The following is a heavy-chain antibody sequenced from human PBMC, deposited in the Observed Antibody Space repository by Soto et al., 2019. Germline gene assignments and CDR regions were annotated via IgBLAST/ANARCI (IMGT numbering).Heavy chain of an antibody. J-gene: IGHJ3*02. CDR2: IIPILGIA. CDR3: ASLNVNIVATILDAFDI. Sequence: SVKVSCKASGGTFSSYTISWVRQAPGQGLEWMGRIIPILGIANYAQKFQGRVTITADKSTSTAYMELSSLRSEDTAVYYCASLNVNIVATILDAFDIWGQGTMVTVSS. V-gene: IGHV1-69*02. CDR1: GGTFSSYT. D-gene: IGHD5-12*01.